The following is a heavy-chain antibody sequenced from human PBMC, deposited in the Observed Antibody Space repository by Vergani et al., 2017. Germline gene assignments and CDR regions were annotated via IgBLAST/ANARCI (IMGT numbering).Heavy chain of an antibody. CDR3: ARGGEEQLAQHYYYYYGMDV. D-gene: IGHD6-6*01. Sequence: EVQLVESGGGLVKPGGSLRLSCAASGFTFSSYSMNWVRQAPGKGLEWVSSISSSSSYIYYADSVKGRFTISRDNAKNSLYLQMNSLRAEDTAVYYCARGGEEQLAQHYYYYYGMDVWGQGTTVTVSS. V-gene: IGHV3-21*01. CDR2: ISSSSSYI. J-gene: IGHJ6*02. CDR1: GFTFSSYS.